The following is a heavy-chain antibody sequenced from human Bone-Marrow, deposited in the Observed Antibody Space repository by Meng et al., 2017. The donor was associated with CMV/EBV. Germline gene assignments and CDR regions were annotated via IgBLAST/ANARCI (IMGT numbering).Heavy chain of an antibody. CDR2: VSYDGTKT. J-gene: IGHJ5*02. D-gene: IGHD6-6*01. Sequence: LSLTCAASAFTFSNHAMHWVRQAPGEGLEWVAVVSYDGTKTYYADSVMGRFTISRDNSKNTLYLQMSSLRAEDTAVYYCARVGIAARLGWFDPWGQGTLVTVSS. V-gene: IGHV3-30*04. CDR3: ARVGIAARLGWFDP. CDR1: AFTFSNHA.